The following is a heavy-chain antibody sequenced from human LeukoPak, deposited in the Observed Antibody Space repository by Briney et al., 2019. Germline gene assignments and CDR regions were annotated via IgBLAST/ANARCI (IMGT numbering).Heavy chain of an antibody. CDR1: GFTVSSNY. D-gene: IGHD2-2*01. Sequence: GGSLRLSCAASGFTVSSNYMSWVRQAPGKGLEWVSAISGSGVTTYYADSVKGRFTISRDNCKHTLSLQMNNLRPEDRAVYYFSQWEGSVLVPAARSPIDYWGQGTLVTVSS. CDR2: ISGSGVTT. V-gene: IGHV3-23*01. CDR3: SQWEGSVLVPAARSPIDY. J-gene: IGHJ4*02.